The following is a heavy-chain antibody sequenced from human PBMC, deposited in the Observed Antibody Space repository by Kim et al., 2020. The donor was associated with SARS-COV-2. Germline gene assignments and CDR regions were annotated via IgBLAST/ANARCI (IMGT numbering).Heavy chain of an antibody. D-gene: IGHD6-13*01. CDR1: GGSISSSSYY. CDR3: ASPSGAAAGFDY. V-gene: IGHV4-39*01. J-gene: IGHJ4*02. Sequence: SETLSLTCTVSGGSISSSSYYWGWIRQPPGKGLEWIGSIYYSGSTYYNPSLKSRVTISVDTSKNQFSLKLSSVTAADTAVYYCASPSGAAAGFDYWGQGT. CDR2: IYYSGST.